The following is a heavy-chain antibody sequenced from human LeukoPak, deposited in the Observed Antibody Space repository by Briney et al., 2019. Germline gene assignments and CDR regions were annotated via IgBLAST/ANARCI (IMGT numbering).Heavy chain of an antibody. J-gene: IGHJ4*02. V-gene: IGHV1-2*02. Sequence: GASVKVSCKASGYIFTGYYIHWVRQTPGQGLEWMGWINPDSGGTNCAQKFQGRVTMTRDTSITTVSLELTSLRSDDTAVYYCARGTGGSLSSIDKWGQGALVTVSS. CDR3: ARGTGGSLSSIDK. D-gene: IGHD2-8*02. CDR1: GYIFTGYY. CDR2: INPDSGGT.